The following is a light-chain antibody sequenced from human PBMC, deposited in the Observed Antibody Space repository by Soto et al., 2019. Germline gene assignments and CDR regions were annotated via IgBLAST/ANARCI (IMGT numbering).Light chain of an antibody. J-gene: IGKJ4*01. CDR3: QQYKTYPLT. Sequence: DIQMTQSPSTLSASVGDRVTITCRASQSISTWLAWYQQKPGKAPKLLIYKASNLEGGVPSRFSGSGSGTEFTITISSLQPDDLATYYCQQYKTYPLTFGGGTTLEIK. V-gene: IGKV1-5*03. CDR1: QSISTW. CDR2: KAS.